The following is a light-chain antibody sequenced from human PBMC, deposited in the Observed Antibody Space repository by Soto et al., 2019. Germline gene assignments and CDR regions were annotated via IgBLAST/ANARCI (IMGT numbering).Light chain of an antibody. J-gene: IGKJ1*01. CDR1: QSVSSN. V-gene: IGKV3-20*01. CDR3: QQHGSSWWT. CDR2: GAS. Sequence: EREMSQSPATVSVSPGERATLSCRASQSVSSNLAWYQQTPGQAPRLLIYGASSRATGIPDRFSGSGSGTDFTLTISRLEPEDFAVYYCQQHGSSWWTLGQGTKVDIK.